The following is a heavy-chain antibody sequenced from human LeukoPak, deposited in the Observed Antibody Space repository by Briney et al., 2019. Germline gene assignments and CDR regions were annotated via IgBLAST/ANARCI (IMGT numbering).Heavy chain of an antibody. CDR3: AREKIITTQNHYYGMDV. D-gene: IGHD3-3*01. V-gene: IGHV3-7*03. Sequence: SGGSLRLSCAASGFTFSSYATSWVRQAPGKGLEWVANIKQDGSEKYYVDSVKGRFTISRDNAKNSLYLQMNSLRAEDTAVYYCAREKIITTQNHYYGMDVWGQGTTVTVSS. J-gene: IGHJ6*02. CDR2: IKQDGSEK. CDR1: GFTFSSYA.